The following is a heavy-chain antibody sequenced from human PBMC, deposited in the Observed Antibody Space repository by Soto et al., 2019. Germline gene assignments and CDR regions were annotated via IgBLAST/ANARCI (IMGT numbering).Heavy chain of an antibody. CDR3: ARGAAAGTPPYYYYGMDV. J-gene: IGHJ6*02. CDR2: IDPTDSYT. V-gene: IGHV5-10-1*01. D-gene: IGHD6-13*01. Sequence: GESLKISCKGSGYSFTSCWISWVRQMPGKGLEWMGRIDPTDSYTNYSASFQGHVTISADKSISTAYLQWSSLKASDTAMYYCARGAAAGTPPYYYYGMDVWGQGTTVTVSS. CDR1: GYSFTSCW.